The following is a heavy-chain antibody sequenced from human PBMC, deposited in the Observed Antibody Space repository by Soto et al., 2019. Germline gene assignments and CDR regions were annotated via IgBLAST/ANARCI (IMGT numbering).Heavy chain of an antibody. CDR3: ARGAVVVVAATPSHYYYGMDV. V-gene: IGHV3-33*01. CDR2: IWYDGSNK. CDR1: GFTFSSYG. Sequence: QVQLVESGGGVVQPGRSLRLSCAASGFTFSSYGMHWVRQAPGKGLEWVAVIWYDGSNKYYADSVKGRFTISRDNSKNPLYLQMNSLRAEDTAVYYCARGAVVVVAATPSHYYYGMDVWGQGTTVTVSS. D-gene: IGHD2-15*01. J-gene: IGHJ6*02.